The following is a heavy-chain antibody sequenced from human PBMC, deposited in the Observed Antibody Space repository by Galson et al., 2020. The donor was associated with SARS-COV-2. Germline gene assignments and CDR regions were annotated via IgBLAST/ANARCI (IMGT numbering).Heavy chain of an antibody. Sequence: GGSLRLSCRSSGFAFGDYAMSWFRQAPGKGLEWVGFIRSKRYGGTTEYAASVKGSFTISIDDSESTVYLEMNSLKTEDTAVYYCTRDGGADFSNYVFGRRYSGMDVWGPGTTVIVSS. V-gene: IGHV3-49*03. J-gene: IGHJ6*02. CDR2: IRSKRYGGTT. D-gene: IGHD4-4*01. CDR1: GFAFGDYA. CDR3: TRDGGADFSNYVFGRRYSGMDV.